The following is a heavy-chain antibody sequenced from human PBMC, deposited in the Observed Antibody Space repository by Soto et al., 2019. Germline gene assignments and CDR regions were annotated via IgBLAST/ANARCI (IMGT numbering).Heavy chain of an antibody. D-gene: IGHD2-21*02. Sequence: PSETLSLTCTVSGGSISSYYWSWIRQPPGKGLEWIGYMYNTGGTIYNPSLKSRVTISVDTSKNQFSLKLNSVTAADTTVYYCARDLWGYCGADCYPLDVWGQGTTVTVSS. V-gene: IGHV4-59*01. CDR2: MYNTGGT. CDR3: ARDLWGYCGADCYPLDV. J-gene: IGHJ6*02. CDR1: GGSISSYY.